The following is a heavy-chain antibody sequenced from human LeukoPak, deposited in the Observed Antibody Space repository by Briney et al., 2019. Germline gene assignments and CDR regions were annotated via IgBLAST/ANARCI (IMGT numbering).Heavy chain of an antibody. J-gene: IGHJ5*02. CDR1: GYTFTNYV. CDR2: MNPNGGNT. V-gene: IGHV1-46*01. Sequence: GASVKVSCKASGYTFTNYVMHWVRQAPGQGLEWMGIMNPNGGNTCYAQKFQGRVTMTRDMAMSTDYMEVSSLRSEDTAVYYCARDNSVGDSAWWFDPWGQGTLVTVSS. D-gene: IGHD5-12*01. CDR3: ARDNSVGDSAWWFDP.